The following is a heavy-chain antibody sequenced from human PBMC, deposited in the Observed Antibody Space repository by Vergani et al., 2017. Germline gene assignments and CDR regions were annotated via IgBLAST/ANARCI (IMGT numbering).Heavy chain of an antibody. Sequence: VQLVESGGGLVKPGGSLRLSCAASGFTFSSYGMHWVRQAPGKGLEWVAVISYDGSNKYYADSVKGRFTISRDNSKNTLYLQMNSLRAEDTAVYYCAKDIAAAGTIDYWGQGTLVTVSS. J-gene: IGHJ4*02. V-gene: IGHV3-30*18. CDR1: GFTFSSYG. CDR2: ISYDGSNK. CDR3: AKDIAAAGTIDY. D-gene: IGHD6-13*01.